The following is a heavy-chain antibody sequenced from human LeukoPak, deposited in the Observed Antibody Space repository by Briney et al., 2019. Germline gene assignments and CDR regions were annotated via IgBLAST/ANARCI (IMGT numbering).Heavy chain of an antibody. CDR3: AKVEMSTEGGELDP. V-gene: IGHV3-30*18. CDR1: GFTFSSYG. J-gene: IGHJ5*02. D-gene: IGHD5-24*01. CDR2: ISYDGSNK. Sequence: GRSLRLSCAASGFTFSSYGMHWVRQAPGKGLEWVAVISYDGSNKYYADSVKGRFTISRDNSKNTLYLQMNSLRAEDTALYYCAKVEMSTEGGELDPWGQGTLVTVSS.